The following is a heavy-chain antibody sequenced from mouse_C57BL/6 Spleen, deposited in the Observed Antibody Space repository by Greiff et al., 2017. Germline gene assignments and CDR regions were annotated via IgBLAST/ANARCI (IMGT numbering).Heavy chain of an antibody. CDR2: IHPNSGST. J-gene: IGHJ3*01. D-gene: IGHD2-2*01. CDR3: ARYYYGYDAFAY. V-gene: IGHV1-64*01. CDR1: GYTFTSYW. Sequence: QVQLKQPGAELVKPGASVKLSCKASGYTFTSYWMHWVKQRPGQGLEWIGMIHPNSGSTNYNEKFKSKATLTVDKSSSTAYMQLSSLTSEDSAVYYCARYYYGYDAFAYWGQGTLVTVSA.